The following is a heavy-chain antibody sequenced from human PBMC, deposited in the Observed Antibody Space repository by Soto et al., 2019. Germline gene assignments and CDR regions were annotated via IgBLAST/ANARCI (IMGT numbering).Heavy chain of an antibody. CDR1: GDSVSSNSAA. CDR2: TYYRSKWYN. CDR3: ARDKVGSGWLVGYYYGMDV. D-gene: IGHD6-19*01. V-gene: IGHV6-1*01. J-gene: IGHJ6*02. Sequence: QVQLQQSGPGLVKPSQTLSLTCAISGDSVSSNSAAWNWIRRSPSRGLEWLVRTYYRSKWYNDYAVPMQSIITINTDTSKNQFSLQLNSVTPEYTAVYYCARDKVGSGWLVGYYYGMDVWGQGTTVTVSS.